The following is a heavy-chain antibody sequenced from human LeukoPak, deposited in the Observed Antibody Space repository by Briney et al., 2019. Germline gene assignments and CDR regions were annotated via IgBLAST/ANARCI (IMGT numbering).Heavy chain of an antibody. CDR3: ARGRTVYAISRYYYYYGMDV. V-gene: IGHV4-4*07. CDR2: IYTSGST. CDR1: GGSISSYY. Sequence: SETLSLTCTVSGGSISSYYWSWIRQPAGKGLEWIGRIYTSGSTNYNPSLKSRVTISVDTSKNQFSLKLSSVTAADTAVYYCARGRTVYAISRYYYYYGMDVWGQGATVTVSS. J-gene: IGHJ6*02. D-gene: IGHD2-8*01.